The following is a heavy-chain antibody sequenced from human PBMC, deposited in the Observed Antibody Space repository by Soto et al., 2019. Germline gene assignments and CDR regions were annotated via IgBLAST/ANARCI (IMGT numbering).Heavy chain of an antibody. CDR2: INAGNGFT. V-gene: IGHV1-3*01. Sequence: QVHLVQSGAEVKKPGASVKVSCKASGYTFISYAIHWVRQTPGQRLECLGWINAGNGFTKYSQHFEGRVTITRDTSASTAYMELSRLRSEDTGGNYCARTKGTLHGRSAAEDAFGVWGQGTMVTVSS. D-gene: IGHD3-3*01. J-gene: IGHJ3*01. CDR3: ARTKGTLHGRSAAEDAFGV. CDR1: GYTFISYA.